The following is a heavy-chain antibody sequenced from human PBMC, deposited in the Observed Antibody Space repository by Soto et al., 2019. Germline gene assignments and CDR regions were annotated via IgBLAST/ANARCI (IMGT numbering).Heavy chain of an antibody. CDR2: ISSSGSST. J-gene: IGHJ6*02. CDR1: GFTFSSYA. Sequence: EVQLLESGGGLVQPGGSLRLSCAASGFTFSSYAMSWVRQAPGKGLEWVAAISSSGSSTYYADSVKGRFTSSRDNSKNTLYLQMNSLRAEDKAVYYCATDTSTWYGGLDYYAMDVWGQGTTVTVS. D-gene: IGHD6-13*01. CDR3: ATDTSTWYGGLDYYAMDV. V-gene: IGHV3-23*01.